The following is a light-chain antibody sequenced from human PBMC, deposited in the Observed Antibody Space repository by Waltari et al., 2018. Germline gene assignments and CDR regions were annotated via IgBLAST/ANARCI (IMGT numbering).Light chain of an antibody. V-gene: IGLV4-69*01. Sequence: QLVLTQSPSASASLGASVKLTCTLSSRHSNYALAWHPQQPQKGPRYLMKLNSDGSHTRGDGIPDRFSGSSSGAERFLTISRLQSEDEADYYCQTWDTDNHVVFGGGTKLIVL. CDR2: LNSDGSH. J-gene: IGLJ2*01. CDR3: QTWDTDNHVV. CDR1: SRHSNYA.